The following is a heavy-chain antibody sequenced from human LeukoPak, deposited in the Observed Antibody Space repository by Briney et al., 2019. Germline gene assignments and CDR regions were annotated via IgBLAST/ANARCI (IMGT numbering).Heavy chain of an antibody. D-gene: IGHD3-3*01. J-gene: IGHJ4*02. CDR3: AKAPLRFLEWLLGMGFDY. CDR1: GFTFDDYA. CDR2: ISWNSGSI. V-gene: IGHV3-9*01. Sequence: PGGSLRLSCAASGFTFDDYAMHWVRQAPGKGLEWVSGISWNSGSIGYADSVKGRFTISRDNAKNSLYLQMNSLRAEDTALYYCAKAPLRFLEWLLGMGFDYWGQGTLVTVSS.